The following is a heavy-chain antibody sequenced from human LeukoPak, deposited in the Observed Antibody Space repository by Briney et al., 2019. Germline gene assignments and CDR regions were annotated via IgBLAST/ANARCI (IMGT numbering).Heavy chain of an antibody. CDR3: ARGDSSGWYYDY. V-gene: IGHV4-59*11. CDR1: GGSISNHH. CDR2: SYYSGST. Sequence: SDTLSLTCTVSGGSISNHHWSWLRQPPGKALEWIGNSYYSGSTNDNPSLKSRVTISVDTSKNQFSLKLSSVIAADTAVYYCARGDSSGWYYDYWGQGTLVTVSS. D-gene: IGHD6-19*01. J-gene: IGHJ4*02.